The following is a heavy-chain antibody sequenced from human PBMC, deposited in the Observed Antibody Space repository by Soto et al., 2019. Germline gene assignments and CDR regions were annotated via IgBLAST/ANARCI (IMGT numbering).Heavy chain of an antibody. J-gene: IGHJ4*02. Sequence: SETLSLTCTVSGGSISSGGYYWSWIRQHPGKGLEWIGYIYYSGSTYYNPSLKSRVTISVDTSKNQFSLKLSSVTAADTAVYYCAREEANDYGDYGSYWGQGTLVTVSS. CDR2: IYYSGST. D-gene: IGHD4-17*01. CDR3: AREEANDYGDYGSY. CDR1: GGSISSGGYY. V-gene: IGHV4-31*03.